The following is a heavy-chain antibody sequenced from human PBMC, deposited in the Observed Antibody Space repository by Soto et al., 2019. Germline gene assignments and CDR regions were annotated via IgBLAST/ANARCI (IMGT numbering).Heavy chain of an antibody. CDR3: ARDSIRGGYYYYGMDV. J-gene: IGHJ6*02. CDR1: GFTFSSYA. Sequence: PGGSLRLSCAASGFTFSSYAMHWVRQAPGKGLEWVAVISYDGSNKYYADSVKGRFTISRDNSKNTLYLQMNSLRAEDTAVYYCARDSIRGGYYYYGMDVWGQGTTVTVSS. D-gene: IGHD2-15*01. CDR2: ISYDGSNK. V-gene: IGHV3-30-3*01.